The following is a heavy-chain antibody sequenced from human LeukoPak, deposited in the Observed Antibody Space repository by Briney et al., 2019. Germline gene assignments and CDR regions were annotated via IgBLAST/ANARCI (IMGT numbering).Heavy chain of an antibody. J-gene: IGHJ3*02. V-gene: IGHV4-59*08. CDR1: GVSITKYY. CDR2: IYYSGST. Sequence: SASLSLTCTVSGVSITKYYWSWIRQPPGKGLEWIGYIYYSGSTNLKSSLKRRVVISVDTSKNQCSLNLTTVTLADTGVDYCVRPSGSYYGFGVFDMGSEETMLTVSS. D-gene: IGHD1-26*01. CDR3: VRPSGSYYGFGVFDM.